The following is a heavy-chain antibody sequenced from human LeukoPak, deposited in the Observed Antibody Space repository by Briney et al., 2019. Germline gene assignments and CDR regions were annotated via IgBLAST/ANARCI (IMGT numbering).Heavy chain of an antibody. Sequence: GGSLRLSCAASGFSVSNNYMNWVRQAPGKGLEWVSTFSTGGTTNSSDSVKGRFTISRDNSKNALFLQMTSLRVEDTAVYFCARVRGGGQDGFDFWGQGTLVTVSS. CDR1: GFSVSNNY. J-gene: IGHJ4*02. D-gene: IGHD3-10*01. CDR3: ARVRGGGQDGFDF. V-gene: IGHV3-66*01. CDR2: FSTGGTT.